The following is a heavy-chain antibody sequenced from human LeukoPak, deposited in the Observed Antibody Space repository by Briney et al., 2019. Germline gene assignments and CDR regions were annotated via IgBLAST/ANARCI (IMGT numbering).Heavy chain of an antibody. CDR2: IYHSGST. J-gene: IGHJ4*02. V-gene: IGHV4-30-2*01. CDR1: GGSISSGGHY. Sequence: SETLSLTCTVSGGSISSGGHYWSWIRQPPGKGLEWIGYIYHSGSTYYNPSLKSRVAISVDTSKNQFSLTVSSVTAADTAVYYCTRDVPRSSGYPDNWGQGTLVTVSS. D-gene: IGHD3-22*01. CDR3: TRDVPRSSGYPDN.